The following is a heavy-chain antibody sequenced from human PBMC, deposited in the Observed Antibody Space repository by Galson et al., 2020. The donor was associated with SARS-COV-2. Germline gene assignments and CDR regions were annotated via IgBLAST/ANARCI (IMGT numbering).Heavy chain of an antibody. J-gene: IGHJ4*02. CDR1: GFTFSSYA. Sequence: GGSLRLSCAASGFTFSSYAMSWVRQAPGKGLEWVSGISGSGGSTYYADSVKGRFTISRDNSRNTLYLQMNSLRAEDTAVYYCAKTDYYDSSGPFDFWGQGTLVTVSS. D-gene: IGHD3-22*01. V-gene: IGHV3-23*01. CDR2: ISGSGGST. CDR3: AKTDYYDSSGPFDF.